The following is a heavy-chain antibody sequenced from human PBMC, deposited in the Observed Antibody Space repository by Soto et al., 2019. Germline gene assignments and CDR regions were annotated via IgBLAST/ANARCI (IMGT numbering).Heavy chain of an antibody. CDR3: TTDRGPASIL. J-gene: IGHJ4*02. V-gene: IGHV3-15*07. Sequence: EVQLVESGGGLVKPGGSLRLSCAASGFTFSNAWMNWVRQAPGKGLEWVDRIKSKTDGGTTDYAAPVKGRFTISRDDSKNTLYLQMNSLKTEDTAVYYCTTDRGPASILWGQGTLVPVSS. CDR2: IKSKTDGGTT. CDR1: GFTFSNAW. D-gene: IGHD2-21*01.